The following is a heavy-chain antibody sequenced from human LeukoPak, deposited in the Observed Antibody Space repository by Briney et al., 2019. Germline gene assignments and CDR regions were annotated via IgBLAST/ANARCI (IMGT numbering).Heavy chain of an antibody. D-gene: IGHD3-3*01. J-gene: IGHJ6*02. V-gene: IGHV4-59*08. CDR3: ARLPLFESDYYGMDV. CDR1: GGSMTGYY. CDR2: VHSSGGT. Sequence: PSETLSLTCTVSGGSMTGYYWAWIRQPPGKRLEWIGYVHSSGGTKYSPSLKSRVTVSIDKSKNQFSLNLRSVTAADTAVYYCARLPLFESDYYGMDVWGQGTTVTVSS.